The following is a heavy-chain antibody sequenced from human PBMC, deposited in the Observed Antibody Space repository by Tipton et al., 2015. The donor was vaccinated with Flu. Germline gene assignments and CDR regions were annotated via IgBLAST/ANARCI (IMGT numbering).Heavy chain of an antibody. CDR2: ISQDGNYK. V-gene: IGHV3-7*03. D-gene: IGHD2-2*02. Sequence: SLRLSCAASGFTFSNYWMSWIRQAPRKGLEWVAHISQDGNYKYYVDSVKGRFTISRDNAKKSLSLQMNSLRAEDTAVYYCAKRYCSSTTCYTPDALAIWGQGTRFTVSS. J-gene: IGHJ3*02. CDR3: AKRYCSSTTCYTPDALAI. CDR1: GFTFSNYW.